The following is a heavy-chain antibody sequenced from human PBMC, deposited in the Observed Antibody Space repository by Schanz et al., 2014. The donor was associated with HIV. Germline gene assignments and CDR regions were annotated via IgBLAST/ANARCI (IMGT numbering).Heavy chain of an antibody. CDR1: GGTFNNYA. J-gene: IGHJ4*02. CDR3: ARSRYGDHPYYFDF. V-gene: IGHV1-69*01. Sequence: QEPLVQSGAAVRKPGSSVTVSCKTSGGTFNNYALNWVRQAPGQGLEWMGGIIPVFGTANYAQKFQGRVTINADQSTTTVYMYLSSLRSDDTAVYYCARSRYGDHPYYFDFWGQGTLVTVSS. D-gene: IGHD2-21*02. CDR2: IIPVFGTA.